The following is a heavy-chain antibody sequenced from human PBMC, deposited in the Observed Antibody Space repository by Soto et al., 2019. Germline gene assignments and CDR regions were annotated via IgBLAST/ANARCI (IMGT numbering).Heavy chain of an antibody. Sequence: GGSLRLSCAASGFTFSSYWMSWVRQAPGKGLEWVANIKQDGSEKYYVDTVKGRFTIPRDNAKNSLYLQMNSLRAEDTAVYYCARVPSIVLVPAATYYYYYYGMDVWGQGTTVTVSS. D-gene: IGHD2-2*01. J-gene: IGHJ6*02. V-gene: IGHV3-7*01. CDR2: IKQDGSEK. CDR3: ARVPSIVLVPAATYYYYYYGMDV. CDR1: GFTFSSYW.